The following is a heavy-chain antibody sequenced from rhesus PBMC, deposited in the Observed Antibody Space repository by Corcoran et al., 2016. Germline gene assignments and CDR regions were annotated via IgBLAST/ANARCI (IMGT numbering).Heavy chain of an antibody. CDR3: ARFLYNWGWYYFDY. Sequence: QVQLQASGPGLVKPSETLSLNCAVPGGSLNSAHYLWTWIRQPPGKGLEWIGHISYSGTTTYNPSLKSRVSVSKTTSNNQFTLNLNSVTAADTAVYYCARFLYNWGWYYFDYWGQGVLVTVSS. D-gene: IGHD6-31*01. CDR2: ISYSGTT. V-gene: IGHV4-122*02. CDR1: GGSLNSAHYL. J-gene: IGHJ4*01.